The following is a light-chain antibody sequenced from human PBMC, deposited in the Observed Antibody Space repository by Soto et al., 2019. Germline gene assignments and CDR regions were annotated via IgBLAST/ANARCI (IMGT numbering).Light chain of an antibody. V-gene: IGLV2-14*03. Sequence: QSALTQTASVSGSPGQSITISCTGTSSDVGGYNFVSWYQQHPGKAPKLIIHEVTNRPSGVSGRFSGSKSGNTAFLTISGLQAEDEADYYCSTWDDSLNGWVFGGGTKLTVL. CDR2: EVT. CDR3: STWDDSLNGWV. CDR1: SSDVGGYNF. J-gene: IGLJ3*02.